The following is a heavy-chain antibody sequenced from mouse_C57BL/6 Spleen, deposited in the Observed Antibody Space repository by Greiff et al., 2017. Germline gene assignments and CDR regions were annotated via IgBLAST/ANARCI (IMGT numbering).Heavy chain of an antibody. Sequence: VQRVESGGGLVQPGGSLKLSCAASGFTFSDYGMAWVRQAPRKGPEWVAFISNLAYSIYYADTVTGRFTISRENAKNTLYLEMSSLRSEDTAMYYCARQVYYGNRYYYAMDYWGQGTSVTVSS. CDR2: ISNLAYSI. J-gene: IGHJ4*01. D-gene: IGHD2-1*01. CDR3: ARQVYYGNRYYYAMDY. CDR1: GFTFSDYG. V-gene: IGHV5-15*01.